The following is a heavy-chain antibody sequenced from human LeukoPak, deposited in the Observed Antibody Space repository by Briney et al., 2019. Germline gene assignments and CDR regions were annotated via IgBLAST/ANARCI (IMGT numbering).Heavy chain of an antibody. CDR1: GFTFTTYM. J-gene: IGHJ4*02. CDR3: VRELAY. V-gene: IGHV3-48*01. Sequence: PGGSLRLSCAASGFTFTTYMMNWVRQTPGKGLKWVSYISSDGGAIYYADSVKGRFTISRDNAQTSLYLQMNNLRAEDTAVYYCVRELAYWGQGALVTVSS. CDR2: ISSDGGAI.